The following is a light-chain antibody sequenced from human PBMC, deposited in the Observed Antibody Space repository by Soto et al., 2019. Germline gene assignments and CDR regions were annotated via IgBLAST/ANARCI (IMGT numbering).Light chain of an antibody. CDR2: DAS. CDR3: QQYNRYSLT. CDR1: QSISSW. V-gene: IGKV1-5*01. Sequence: DIQMTQSPSTLSASVGDRVTITCRASQSISSWLAWYQQKPWKAPKLLIYDASSLESGVPSRFSGSGSDTEFTLTINNLQPDDFATYHCQQYNRYSLTFGGGTKVEIK. J-gene: IGKJ4*01.